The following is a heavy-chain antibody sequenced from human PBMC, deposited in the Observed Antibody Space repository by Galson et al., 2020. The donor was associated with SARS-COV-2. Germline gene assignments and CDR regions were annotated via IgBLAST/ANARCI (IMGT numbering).Heavy chain of an antibody. V-gene: IGHV4-30-4*01. CDR2: PYYSGNT. Sequence: SETLSLTCTVSGGSINSTDSYWSWIRPSPGKGLEWIGYPYYSGNTYYNPSLKSRVTMSVDTSKNQFSLKLTSVTAADTAVYYRARDFWSRYYLDSWGQGTPVTVSS. CDR3: ARDFWSRYYLDS. D-gene: IGHD3-3*01. CDR1: GGSINSTDSY. J-gene: IGHJ4*02.